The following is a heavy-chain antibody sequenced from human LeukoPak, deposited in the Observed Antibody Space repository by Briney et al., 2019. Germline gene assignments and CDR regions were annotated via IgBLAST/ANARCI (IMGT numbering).Heavy chain of an antibody. CDR3: ARLSGFYKGGWFDP. CDR1: GGSMSGTTYY. Sequence: SETLSLTCTVSGGSMSGTTYYWGCIRQPPGTGLEWIGSIYYSGTTYYNPSLESRVTISVDTSKNQFSLKLSSVTAADTAVYYCARLSGFYKGGWFDPWGQGSLVTVSS. J-gene: IGHJ5*02. D-gene: IGHD3-3*01. V-gene: IGHV4-39*01. CDR2: IYYSGTT.